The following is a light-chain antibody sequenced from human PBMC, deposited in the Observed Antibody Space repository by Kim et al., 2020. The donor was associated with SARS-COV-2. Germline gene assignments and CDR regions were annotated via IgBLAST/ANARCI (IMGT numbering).Light chain of an antibody. CDR3: QQYDTSPPT. CDR2: DVS. J-gene: IGKJ2*01. V-gene: IGKV3-20*01. CDR1: QSFRGSY. Sequence: EIVLTQSPDILSLSPGEGATLSCRARQSFRGSYLAWYQRKPGQAPRLLIYDVSNRATGIPDRFSGSGSGTDFTLTISRLQPEDFAVYYCQQYDTSPPTFGQGTKLEI.